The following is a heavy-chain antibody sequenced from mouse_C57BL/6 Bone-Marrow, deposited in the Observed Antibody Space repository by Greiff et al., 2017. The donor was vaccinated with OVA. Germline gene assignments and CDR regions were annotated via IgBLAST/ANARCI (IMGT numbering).Heavy chain of an antibody. J-gene: IGHJ2*01. CDR3: ARLDGYFDY. CDR2: IDPSDSYT. Sequence: VQLQQPGAELVRPGTSVKLSCKASGYTFTSYWMHWVKQRPGQGLEWIGVIDPSDSYTNYNQKFKGKATLTVDTSSSTAYMQLSSLTSDDSAVYYCARLDGYFDYWGQGTTLTVSS. D-gene: IGHD2-3*01. CDR1: GYTFTSYW. V-gene: IGHV1-59*01.